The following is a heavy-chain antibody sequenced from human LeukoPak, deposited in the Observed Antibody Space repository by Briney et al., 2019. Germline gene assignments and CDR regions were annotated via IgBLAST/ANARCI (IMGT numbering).Heavy chain of an antibody. Sequence: GASVKVSCKASGYTFTSYDIIWVRQATGQGLEWMGWMNPNSGNTGYAQKFQGRVTMTRNTSISTAYMELSSLRSEDTAVYYCARGHYDFWSGYYRGSNWFDPWGQGTLVTVSS. V-gene: IGHV1-8*01. CDR3: ARGHYDFWSGYYRGSNWFDP. D-gene: IGHD3-3*01. J-gene: IGHJ5*02. CDR1: GYTFTSYD. CDR2: MNPNSGNT.